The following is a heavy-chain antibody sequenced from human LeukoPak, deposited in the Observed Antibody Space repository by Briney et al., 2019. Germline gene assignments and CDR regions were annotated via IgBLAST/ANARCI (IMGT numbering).Heavy chain of an antibody. Sequence: SETLSLTCTVSGGSISSSSYYWGWIRQPPGKGPEWIGSIYYSGSTYYNPSLKSRVTISVDTSKNQFSLKLSSVTAADTAVYYCARVVLLWFGVLRYFDYWGQGTLVTVSS. J-gene: IGHJ4*02. CDR1: GGSISSSSYY. CDR3: ARVVLLWFGVLRYFDY. CDR2: IYYSGST. D-gene: IGHD3-10*01. V-gene: IGHV4-39*07.